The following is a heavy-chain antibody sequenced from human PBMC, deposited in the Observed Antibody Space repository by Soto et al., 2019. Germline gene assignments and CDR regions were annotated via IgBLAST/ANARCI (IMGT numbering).Heavy chain of an antibody. J-gene: IGHJ6*03. CDR2: IYNSGST. CDR3: ARDRAFCSGRSCYSTTEYYYYMEV. D-gene: IGHD2-15*01. Sequence: QVQLQESGPGLVKPSETLSLTCTVSGVSISSSYWSWIRQPPGKGLEWIGYIYNSGSTNYNPSLKSRVTISVDTSKNQVSLGLSSVTAADTAVYYCARDRAFCSGRSCYSTTEYYYYMEVWGKGTTVTVS. V-gene: IGHV4-59*01. CDR1: GVSISSSY.